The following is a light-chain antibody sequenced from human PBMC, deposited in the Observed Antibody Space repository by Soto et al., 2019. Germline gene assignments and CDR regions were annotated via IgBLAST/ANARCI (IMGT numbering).Light chain of an antibody. V-gene: IGLV2-18*01. J-gene: IGLJ1*01. CDR1: IDDVTAYYR. CDR3: SVYTRTSTYV. Sequence: QSVLTQPPSVSGSPGQSVTISCSGTIDDVTAYYRVSWYQQTPGTAPKLMIYDVSNRPSVVPDRFSGFRSGNTASLTISGLQAEDEGDYYCSVYTRTSTYVFGTVTKLTVL. CDR2: DVS.